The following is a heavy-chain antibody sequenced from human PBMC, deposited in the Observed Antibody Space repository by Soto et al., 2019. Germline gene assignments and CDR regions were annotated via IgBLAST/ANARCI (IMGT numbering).Heavy chain of an antibody. CDR3: ARHPFNYYDSSGYYYEPYYFDY. D-gene: IGHD3-22*01. J-gene: IGHJ4*02. Sequence: SETLSLTCTVSGGSISSSSYYWGWIRQPPGKGLEWIGSIYYSGSTYYNPSLKSRVTISVDTSKNQFSLKLSSVTAADTAVYYCARHPFNYYDSSGYYYEPYYFDYWGQGTLVTVSS. CDR2: IYYSGST. CDR1: GGSISSSSYY. V-gene: IGHV4-39*01.